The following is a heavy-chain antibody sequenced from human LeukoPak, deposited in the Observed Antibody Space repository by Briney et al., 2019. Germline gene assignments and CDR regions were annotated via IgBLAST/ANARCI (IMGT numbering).Heavy chain of an antibody. D-gene: IGHD2-15*01. J-gene: IGHJ4*02. Sequence: PSETLSLTCAVNGGSFSDYYWSWIRQPPGKGLEWIGEINHSGSTNYNPSLKSRVTISVDTSKNQFSLKLSSVTAADTAVYYCARGSQSLGYCSGGSCRAKIFDYWDQGTLVTVSS. CDR2: INHSGST. V-gene: IGHV4-34*01. CDR1: GGSFSDYY. CDR3: ARGSQSLGYCSGGSCRAKIFDY.